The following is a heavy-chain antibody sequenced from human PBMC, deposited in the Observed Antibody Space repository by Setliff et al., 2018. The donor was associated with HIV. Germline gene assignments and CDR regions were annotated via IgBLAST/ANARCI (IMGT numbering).Heavy chain of an antibody. D-gene: IGHD2-21*01. Sequence: SVKVSCKASGYTFISYYMHWVRQAPGQGLEWMGGIIPIFSTSNYAQRFQGRVTITADESTSTAYMELYNLRSEDTAMYYCTRGRGIIGALVYWGQGTLVTVSS. CDR2: IIPIFSTS. CDR1: GYTFISYY. V-gene: IGHV1-69*13. CDR3: TRGRGIIGALVY. J-gene: IGHJ4*02.